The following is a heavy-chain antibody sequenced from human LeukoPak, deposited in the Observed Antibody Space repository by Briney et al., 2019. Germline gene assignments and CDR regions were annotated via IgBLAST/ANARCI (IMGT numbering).Heavy chain of an antibody. J-gene: IGHJ6*03. CDR3: ARDLRFLEWQIYYMDV. Sequence: GGSLRLSCAASGFTFSSYSMNWVRQAPGKGLEWVSSISSSSSYIYYADSVKGRFTISRDNAKNSLYLQMNSLRAEDTAVYYCARDLRFLEWQIYYMDVWGKGTTVTVSS. V-gene: IGHV3-21*01. CDR1: GFTFSSYS. D-gene: IGHD3-3*01. CDR2: ISSSSSYI.